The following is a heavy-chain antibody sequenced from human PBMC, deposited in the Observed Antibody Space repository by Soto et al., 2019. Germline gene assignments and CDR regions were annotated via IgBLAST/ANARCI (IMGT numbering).Heavy chain of an antibody. Sequence: SETLSLTCVVSSYVIESGHYWGWVRQPPGKGLEWVGSIYDSGTTYYNPSLRSRVTISADTSKNQFSLSLTSVTAADTAVYYCARSPQYYTPGSSLFDYWGPGTMGTVSS. V-gene: IGHV4-38-2*01. CDR3: ARSPQYYTPGSSLFDY. CDR1: SYVIESGHY. CDR2: IYDSGTT. J-gene: IGHJ4*03. D-gene: IGHD3-3*01.